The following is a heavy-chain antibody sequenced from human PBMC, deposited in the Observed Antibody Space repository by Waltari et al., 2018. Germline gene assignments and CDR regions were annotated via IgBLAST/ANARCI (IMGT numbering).Heavy chain of an antibody. Sequence: QVQLVQSGAEVKKPGASVKVSCKASGYTFTGYYMHWVRQAPGQGLEWMGRISAYNGNTNYAQKLQGRVTMTTDTSTSTAYMELRSLRSDDTAVYYCARAEAAAGNIDYWGQGTLVTVSS. V-gene: IGHV1-18*04. CDR2: ISAYNGNT. CDR1: GYTFTGYY. D-gene: IGHD6-13*01. CDR3: ARAEAAAGNIDY. J-gene: IGHJ4*02.